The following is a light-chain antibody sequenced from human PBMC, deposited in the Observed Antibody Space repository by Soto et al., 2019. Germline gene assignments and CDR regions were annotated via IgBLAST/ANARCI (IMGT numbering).Light chain of an antibody. CDR2: STH. CDR3: LLYYGGAQLRV. Sequence: QTVVTQEPSLTVSPGGTVTLTCASSTGAVTSDYHPNWFQQKPGQAPRSLIYSTHNKHNWTPARFSGSLLGGKAALTLSGVQPEDEAEYYCLLYYGGAQLRVFGGGTKLTVL. V-gene: IGLV7-43*01. J-gene: IGLJ2*01. CDR1: TGAVTSDYH.